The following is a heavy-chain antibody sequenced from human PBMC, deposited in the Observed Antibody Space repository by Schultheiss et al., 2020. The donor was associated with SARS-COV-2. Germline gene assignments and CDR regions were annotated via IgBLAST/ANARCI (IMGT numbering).Heavy chain of an antibody. V-gene: IGHV3-48*03. J-gene: IGHJ4*02. CDR1: GFTFSSYE. CDR3: ARDLPSDFWSGYSYFDY. D-gene: IGHD3-3*01. Sequence: GGSLRLSCAASGFTFSSYEMNWVRQAPGKGLEWVSYISSSGSTIYYADSVKGRFTISRDNAKNSLYLQMNSLRAEDTAVYYCARDLPSDFWSGYSYFDYWGQGTLVTVSS. CDR2: ISSSGSTI.